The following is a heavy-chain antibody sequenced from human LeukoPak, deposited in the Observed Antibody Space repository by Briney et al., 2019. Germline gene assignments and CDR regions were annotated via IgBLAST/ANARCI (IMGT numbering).Heavy chain of an antibody. CDR1: GYILSSYN. Sequence: GASVKVSCKASGYILSSYNMHWVRQAPGQGLEWLGIINPSGGDTKYAQKFQGRVTLTRDKSTSTVYMELSSLISDDTAVYYCARTYCAEDCSIRYFDYWGQGTLVTVSS. CDR3: ARTYCAEDCSIRYFDY. V-gene: IGHV1-46*01. D-gene: IGHD2-21*02. J-gene: IGHJ4*02. CDR2: INPSGGDT.